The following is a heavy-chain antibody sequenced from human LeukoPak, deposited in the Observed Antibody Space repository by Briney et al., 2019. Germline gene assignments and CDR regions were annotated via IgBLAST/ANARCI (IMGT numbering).Heavy chain of an antibody. CDR1: GGSFSGYY. V-gene: IGHV4-34*01. J-gene: IGHJ4*02. CDR3: ATGLQSSWYRPYFDY. CDR2: INHSGST. Sequence: SETLSLTCAVYGGSFSGYYWSWIRQPPGKGLEWIGEINHSGSTNYNPSLKSRVTISVDTSKNQFSLKLNSVTAADTAVYYCATGLQSSWYRPYFDYWGQGTLVTVSS. D-gene: IGHD6-13*01.